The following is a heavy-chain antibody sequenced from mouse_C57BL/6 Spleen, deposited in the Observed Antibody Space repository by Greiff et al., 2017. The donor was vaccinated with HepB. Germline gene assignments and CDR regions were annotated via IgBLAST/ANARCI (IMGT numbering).Heavy chain of an antibody. CDR3: ARACNHWYFDV. CDR1: GYTFTSYW. V-gene: IGHV1-52*01. Sequence: QVQLQQPGAELVRPGSSVKLSCKASGYTFTSYWMHWVKQRPIQGLEWIGNIDPSDSETHYNQKFKDKATLTVDKSSSTAYMQLSSLTSEDSAVYYCARACNHWYFDVWGTGTTVTVSS. CDR2: IDPSDSET. D-gene: IGHD2-1*01. J-gene: IGHJ1*03.